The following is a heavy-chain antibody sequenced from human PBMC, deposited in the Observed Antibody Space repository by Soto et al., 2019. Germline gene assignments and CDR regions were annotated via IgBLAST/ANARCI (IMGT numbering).Heavy chain of an antibody. J-gene: IGHJ3*02. CDR1: GFTFSSYG. Sequence: GGSLRLSCAASGFTFSSYGMHWVRQAPGKGLEWVAVIWYDGSNKYYADSVKGRFTISRDNSKNTLYLQMNSLRAEDTAVYYCARETTFHGQKKSIAARPNAFDIWGQGTMVTVSS. CDR2: IWYDGSNK. D-gene: IGHD6-6*01. CDR3: ARETTFHGQKKSIAARPNAFDI. V-gene: IGHV3-33*01.